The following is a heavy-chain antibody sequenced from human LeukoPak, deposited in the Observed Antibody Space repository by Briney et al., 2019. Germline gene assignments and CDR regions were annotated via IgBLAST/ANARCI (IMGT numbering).Heavy chain of an antibody. V-gene: IGHV3-30-3*01. CDR1: GFTFSSYA. CDR3: ARVSSGWQNFDY. J-gene: IGHJ4*02. D-gene: IGHD6-19*01. Sequence: GRSLRLSCAASGFTFSSYAMHWVRQAPGKRLEWVAVVSYDGSNKYYADSVKGRFTISRDNSKNTLYLQMNSLRAEDTAVYYCARVSSGWQNFDYWGQRTLVTVSS. CDR2: VSYDGSNK.